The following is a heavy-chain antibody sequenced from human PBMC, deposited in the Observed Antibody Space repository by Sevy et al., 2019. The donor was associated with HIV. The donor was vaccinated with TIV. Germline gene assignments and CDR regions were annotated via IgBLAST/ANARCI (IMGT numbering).Heavy chain of an antibody. Sequence: SETLSLTCTVSGGPISSSSYYWGWIRQPPGKGREWIGSIYYSGSTYYNPSLKSRVTISVDTSKNQFSLKLSSVTAADTAVYYCARLGAFDIWGQGTMVTVSS. CDR3: ARLGAFDI. J-gene: IGHJ3*02. V-gene: IGHV4-39*01. CDR1: GGPISSSSYY. CDR2: IYYSGST.